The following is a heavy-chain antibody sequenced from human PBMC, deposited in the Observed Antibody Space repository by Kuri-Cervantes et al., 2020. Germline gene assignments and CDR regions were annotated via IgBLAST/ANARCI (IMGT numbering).Heavy chain of an antibody. V-gene: IGHV3-30*01. Sequence: GGSLRLSCAASGFTFSSYAMHWVRQAPGKGLEWVAVISYDGSNKYYADSVKGRFTISRDNSKNTLYLQMNSLRAEDTAVYYCAKDRLSYSSSWDDAFDIWGQGTMVTVSS. J-gene: IGHJ3*02. CDR1: GFTFSSYA. CDR3: AKDRLSYSSSWDDAFDI. D-gene: IGHD6-13*01. CDR2: ISYDGSNK.